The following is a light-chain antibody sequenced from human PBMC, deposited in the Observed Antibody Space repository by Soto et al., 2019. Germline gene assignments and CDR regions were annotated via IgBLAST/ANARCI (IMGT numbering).Light chain of an antibody. Sequence: EIVLTQSPGTLSLSPGERATLSCRASQSVSSSYLAWYQQKPGQAPRLLIYGASSMATGIPDRFSGSGSGTDFTLTISRREPEDFAVYYCQQYGSSPRTFGQGTKLEIK. J-gene: IGKJ2*01. CDR1: QSVSSSY. CDR3: QQYGSSPRT. V-gene: IGKV3-20*01. CDR2: GAS.